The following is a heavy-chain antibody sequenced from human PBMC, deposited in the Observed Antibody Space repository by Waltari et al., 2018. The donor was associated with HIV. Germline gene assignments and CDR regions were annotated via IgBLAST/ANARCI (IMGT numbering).Heavy chain of an antibody. J-gene: IGHJ4*02. CDR3: TVGKSSGYY. D-gene: IGHD3-22*01. Sequence: EVQLVESGGGLVKPGGSLRLSCAASGVSFCDVWLNWGRQAPGQGLEWVGQIKSKTEGWTTDYATPVKGRFTISRDDSKNMLFLEMNSLNTDDTASYYCTVGKSSGYYWGQGTLVTVSS. CDR2: IKSKTEGWTT. V-gene: IGHV3-15*01. CDR1: GVSFCDVW.